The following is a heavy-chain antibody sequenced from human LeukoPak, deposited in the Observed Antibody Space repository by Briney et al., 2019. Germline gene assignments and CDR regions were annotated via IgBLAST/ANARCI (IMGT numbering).Heavy chain of an antibody. J-gene: IGHJ4*02. CDR2: ISAYNGNT. CDR3: AIHTDVVPAATGFDY. CDR1: GYTFTSYG. D-gene: IGHD2-2*01. Sequence: ASVKVSCKASGYTFTSYGISWVRQAPGQGLEWMGWISAYNGNTNYAQKLQGRVTMTTDTSTSTAYMELRSLRSDDTAVYYCAIHTDVVPAATGFDYWGQGTLVTVSS. V-gene: IGHV1-18*01.